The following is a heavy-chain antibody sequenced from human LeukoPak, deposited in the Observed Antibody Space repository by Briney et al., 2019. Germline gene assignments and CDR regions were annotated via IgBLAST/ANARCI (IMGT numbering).Heavy chain of an antibody. J-gene: IGHJ6*04. CDR2: IIPIFGTA. CDR3: ARGEWLRLEPHYYYGMDV. V-gene: IGHV1-69*01. Sequence: GSSVKVSCKASGGTFSSYAISWVRQAPGQGLEWMGGIIPIFGTANYAQKFQGRVTITADESTSTAYTELSSLRSEDTAVYYCARGEWLRLEPHYYYGMDVWGKGTTVTVSS. CDR1: GGTFSSYA. D-gene: IGHD5-12*01.